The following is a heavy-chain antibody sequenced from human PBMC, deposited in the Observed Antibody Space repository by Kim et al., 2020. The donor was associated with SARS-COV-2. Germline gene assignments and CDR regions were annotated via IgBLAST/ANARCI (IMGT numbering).Heavy chain of an antibody. CDR1: GFTFSSYA. CDR3: AKDGGYYGGNRPGFGY. D-gene: IGHD4-17*01. Sequence: GGSLRLSCAASGFTFSSYAMSWVRQAPGKGLEWVSAISGSGGSTYYADSVKGRFTISRDNSKNTLYLQMNSLRAEDTAVYYCAKDGGYYGGNRPGFGYWGQGTLVTVSS. J-gene: IGHJ4*02. CDR2: ISGSGGST. V-gene: IGHV3-23*01.